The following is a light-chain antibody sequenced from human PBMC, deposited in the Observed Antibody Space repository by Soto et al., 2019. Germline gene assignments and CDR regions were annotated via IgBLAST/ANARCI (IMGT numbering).Light chain of an antibody. CDR2: EGS. Sequence: QSALTQPASVSGSPVRSITISCTGTSSDVGSYNLVSWYQQHPGKAPKLMIYEGSKRPSGVSNRFSGSKSGNTASLTISGLQAEDEADYYCCSYAGSSTFYVFGTGTKVTVL. V-gene: IGLV2-23*01. CDR1: SSDVGSYNL. CDR3: CSYAGSSTFYV. J-gene: IGLJ1*01.